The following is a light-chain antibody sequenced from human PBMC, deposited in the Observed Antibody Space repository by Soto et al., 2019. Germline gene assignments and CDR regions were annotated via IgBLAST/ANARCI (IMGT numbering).Light chain of an antibody. J-gene: IGKJ4*01. Sequence: EIVMTQSPATLSVSPGERATLSCRASQSMYNNLAWYQQKPGQAPRLLIYFASTRATGIPARFSGSGSGTEFTLNISSLQSEDFAVYYCQQYNNWPLTFGGGTKVEI. V-gene: IGKV3-15*01. CDR2: FAS. CDR3: QQYNNWPLT. CDR1: QSMYNN.